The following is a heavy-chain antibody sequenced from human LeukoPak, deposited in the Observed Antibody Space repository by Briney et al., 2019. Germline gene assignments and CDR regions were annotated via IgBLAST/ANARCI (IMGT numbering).Heavy chain of an antibody. CDR1: GFAFSSYA. J-gene: IGHJ4*02. Sequence: GGSLRLSCAASGFAFSSYAMSWVRQAPGKGLEWVSAISGSGGSTYYADSVKGRFTISRDNSKNTLYLQMNSLRAEDTAVYYCAKLTLYYGSGSYSDYWGQGTLVTVSS. CDR2: ISGSGGST. V-gene: IGHV3-23*01. CDR3: AKLTLYYGSGSYSDY. D-gene: IGHD3-10*01.